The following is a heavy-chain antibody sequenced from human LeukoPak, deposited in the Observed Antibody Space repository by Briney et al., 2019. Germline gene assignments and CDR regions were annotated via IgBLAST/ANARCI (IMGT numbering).Heavy chain of an antibody. CDR2: IYYSGST. Sequence: SETLSLTCTVSGGSISSSSYYWGWIRQPPGKGLEWIGSIYYSGSTYYSPSLKSRVTISLDTSRNQFSLKLNSVTAADTAVYYCAKSHGYGLVDIWGQGTKVIGS. V-gene: IGHV4-39*07. D-gene: IGHD3-10*01. CDR1: GGSISSSSYY. J-gene: IGHJ3*02. CDR3: AKSHGYGLVDI.